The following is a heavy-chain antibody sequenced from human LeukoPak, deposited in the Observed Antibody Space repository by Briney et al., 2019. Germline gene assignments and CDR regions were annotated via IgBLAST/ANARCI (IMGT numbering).Heavy chain of an antibody. V-gene: IGHV4-59*01. CDR3: ARGLISGTRDYFYYYMDV. CDR1: GGSISSYY. J-gene: IGHJ6*03. Sequence: PSETLSLTCTVSGGSISSYYWSWIRQPPGKGLEWIGYIYYSGSPNYNPSLKSRVTIAVDTSKNQFSLRLSSATAADTAVYYCARGLISGTRDYFYYYMDVWGKGTTVTISS. D-gene: IGHD1-20*01. CDR2: IYYSGSP.